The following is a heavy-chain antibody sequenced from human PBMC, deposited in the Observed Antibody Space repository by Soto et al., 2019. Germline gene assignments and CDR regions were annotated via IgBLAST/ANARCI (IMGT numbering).Heavy chain of an antibody. Sequence: EVHLVESGGGLVQPGGSLRLSCAASGFTFSSYSLNWVRQAPGKGLEWVSYITSSGTTVYYADSVRGRFTISRDNAKNSLYLQKNSLRDDDTAVYYCARGSNNWAYYFDFWGQGTLVTVSS. D-gene: IGHD1-1*01. CDR3: ARGSNNWAYYFDF. CDR1: GFTFSSYS. J-gene: IGHJ4*02. CDR2: ITSSGTTV. V-gene: IGHV3-48*02.